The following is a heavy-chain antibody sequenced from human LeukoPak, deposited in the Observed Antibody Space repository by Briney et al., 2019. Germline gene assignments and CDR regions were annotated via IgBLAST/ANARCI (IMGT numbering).Heavy chain of an antibody. V-gene: IGHV3-15*01. Sequence: GGFLRPPWAAPGFTFPTNGMGWVPQGPGKGPEGGGPFKSKTDGGTTDCAAPVKGRFTISRDDSKNTLYLQMNSLKTEDTAVYYCTTAWQQLSPDAFDIWGQGTMVTVSS. CDR3: TTAWQQLSPDAFDI. CDR2: FKSKTDGGTT. D-gene: IGHD6-13*01. J-gene: IGHJ3*02. CDR1: GFTFPTNG.